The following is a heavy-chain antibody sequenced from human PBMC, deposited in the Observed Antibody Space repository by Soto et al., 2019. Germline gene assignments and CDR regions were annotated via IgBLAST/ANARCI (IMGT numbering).Heavy chain of an antibody. V-gene: IGHV1-69*06. CDR2: IIPIFGTA. Sequence: SVKVSCKASGGTFSSYAISWVRQAPGQGLEWMGGIIPIFGTANYAQKFQGRVTITADKSTSTAYMELSSLRSEDTAVYYCARAPLVLRYFDWLDKFDPWGQGTLVTVSS. J-gene: IGHJ5*02. D-gene: IGHD3-9*01. CDR1: GGTFSSYA. CDR3: ARAPLVLRYFDWLDKFDP.